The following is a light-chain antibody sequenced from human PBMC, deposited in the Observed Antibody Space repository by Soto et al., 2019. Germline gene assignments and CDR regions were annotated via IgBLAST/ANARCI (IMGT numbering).Light chain of an antibody. Sequence: EMVMTQSPAILSVSPGESATLSCRASQSVNSNYLAWYQQHPGQPPRLLIYGISTRATGIPARFSGSGSGTEFSLTISSLQSEDFAVYYCQQYGSSRWTFGQGTKVEIK. V-gene: IGKV3-20*01. CDR2: GIS. CDR1: QSVNSNY. CDR3: QQYGSSRWT. J-gene: IGKJ1*01.